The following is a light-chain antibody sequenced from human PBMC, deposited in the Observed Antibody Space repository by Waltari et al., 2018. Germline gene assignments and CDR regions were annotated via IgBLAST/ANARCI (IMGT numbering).Light chain of an antibody. Sequence: SYVLTQPPSLSVAPGKTARITCGGKKIGSKSVNWYQQKPGQAPVLVVYYDSDRPSGIPERFSGSNSGNTATLTISRVEAGDEADYYCQVWDSSSDLLNWVFGGGTKLTVL. CDR1: KIGSKS. CDR2: YDS. J-gene: IGLJ3*02. V-gene: IGLV3-21*04. CDR3: QVWDSSSDLLNWV.